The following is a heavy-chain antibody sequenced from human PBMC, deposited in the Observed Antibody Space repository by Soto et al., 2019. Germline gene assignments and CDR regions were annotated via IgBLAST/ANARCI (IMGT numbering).Heavy chain of an antibody. J-gene: IGHJ4*02. Sequence: PGGSLRLSCAASGFTVSNNYLSWDRQAPGKGLQWVSLIYSDGGTDYAESVKGRFTISRDNSKNTLYLQMNSLKAEDTAIYYCATRMTTAPYWGQGTLVTVSS. CDR1: GFTVSNNY. CDR2: IYSDGGT. CDR3: ATRMTTAPY. V-gene: IGHV3-66*01. D-gene: IGHD4-17*01.